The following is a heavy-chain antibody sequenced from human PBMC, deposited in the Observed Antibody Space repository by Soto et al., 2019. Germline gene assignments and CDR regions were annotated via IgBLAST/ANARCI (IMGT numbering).Heavy chain of an antibody. CDR3: ARFLGDFWSGPDAFDI. CDR1: SGSISTSNW. Sequence: QVQLQESGPGLVKPSGTLSLTCAVSSGSISTSNWWSWVRQPPGKGLVWIGEICHGGSTNYNPALMSRDTISVDKSNLQFSLELSSVTAADTGVYYCARFLGDFWSGPDAFDIWGQGTMVTVSS. D-gene: IGHD3-3*01. J-gene: IGHJ3*02. CDR2: ICHGGST. V-gene: IGHV4-4*02.